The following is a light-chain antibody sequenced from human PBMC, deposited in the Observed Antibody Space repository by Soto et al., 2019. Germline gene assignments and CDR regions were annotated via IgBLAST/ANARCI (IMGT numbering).Light chain of an antibody. J-gene: IGLJ1*01. CDR2: EVS. CDR1: SSDVGGYNY. CDR3: SSYTSSSTYV. V-gene: IGLV2-14*01. Sequence: QSALTQPAAVYVSPGQSLTISCTGTSSDVGGYNYVSWYQQHPGKAPKLMIYEVSNRPSGVSNRFSGSKSGNTASLTISGLQAEDEADYYCSSYTSSSTYVFGTGTKVTVL.